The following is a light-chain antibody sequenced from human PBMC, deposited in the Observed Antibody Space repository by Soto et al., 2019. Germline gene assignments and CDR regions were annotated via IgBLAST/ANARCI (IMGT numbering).Light chain of an antibody. CDR1: NSNIGSNA. J-gene: IGLJ2*01. CDR2: SND. CDR3: AAWDDSLNGVV. Sequence: QAVVTQPPSASGTPGQRVTISCSGSNSNIGSNAVNWYQQLPGTAPKLLMYSNDQRPSGVPDRFSGSKSGTSASLAISGLQSEDEADYYCAAWDDSLNGVVFGGGTKLTVL. V-gene: IGLV1-44*01.